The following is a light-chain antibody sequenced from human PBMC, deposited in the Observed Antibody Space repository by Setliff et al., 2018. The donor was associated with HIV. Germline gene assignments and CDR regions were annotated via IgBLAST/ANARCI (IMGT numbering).Light chain of an antibody. CDR2: DVS. CDR3: SSYTSSSTNVL. CDR1: SSDIGGYTY. J-gene: IGLJ2*01. Sequence: LTQPASVSGSPGQSITISCNGTSSDIGGYTYVSWYQQPPGKAPKLMIYDVSNRPSGVSNRFSGSKSGNTASLTISGLQAEDEAYYYCSSYTSSSTNVLFGGGTKVTVL. V-gene: IGLV2-14*03.